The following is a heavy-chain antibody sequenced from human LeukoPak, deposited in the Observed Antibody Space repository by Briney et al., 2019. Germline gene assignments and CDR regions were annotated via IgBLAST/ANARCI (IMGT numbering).Heavy chain of an antibody. D-gene: IGHD1-26*01. CDR1: GFTFSNYA. Sequence: PGGSLRLSGAASGFTFSNYAMTWVRQAPGKGLEWVSSISASGGGTYYADSVKGRFTISRDNSKNTLYLQMNSLRAEDTAVYYCAKDKGREGDYWGQGTLVTVSS. CDR3: AKDKGREGDY. CDR2: ISASGGGT. V-gene: IGHV3-23*01. J-gene: IGHJ4*02.